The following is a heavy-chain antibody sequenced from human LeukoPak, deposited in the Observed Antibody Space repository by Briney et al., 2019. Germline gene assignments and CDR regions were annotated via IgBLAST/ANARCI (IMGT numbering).Heavy chain of an antibody. J-gene: IGHJ5*02. D-gene: IGHD6-13*01. CDR3: ARDHRQQLYNWFDP. CDR1: GGSISSYY. Sequence: SETLSPTCTVSGGSISSYYWSWIRQPAGKGLEWIGRIYTSGSTNYNPSLKSRVTMSVDTSKNQFSLKLSSVTAADTAVYYCARDHRQQLYNWFDPWGQGTLVTVSS. CDR2: IYTSGST. V-gene: IGHV4-4*07.